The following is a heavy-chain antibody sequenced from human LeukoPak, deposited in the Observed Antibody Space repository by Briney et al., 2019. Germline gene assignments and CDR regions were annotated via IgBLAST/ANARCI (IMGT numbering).Heavy chain of an antibody. D-gene: IGHD2-15*01. CDR3: AKKRDSHETLYFFDS. V-gene: IGHV3-23*01. CDR2: ISGSGSDT. J-gene: IGHJ4*02. CDR1: GFSFNTYA. Sequence: GSLRLSCAASGFSFNTYAMTWVRQAPGKGLEWVSAISGSGSDTYYADSVQGRFTISRDNSKNTLSLQMDSLRAEDTAVYYCAKKRDSHETLYFFDSWGQGILVTVSS.